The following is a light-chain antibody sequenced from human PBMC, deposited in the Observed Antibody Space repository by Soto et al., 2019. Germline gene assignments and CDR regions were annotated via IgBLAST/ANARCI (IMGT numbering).Light chain of an antibody. CDR2: YDS. CDR1: NIGSKS. Sequence: SYVLTQPPSVSVAPGKTARITCGGNNIGSKSVHWYQQKPGQAPVLVIYYDSDRPSRIPERFSGSNSGNTATLTISRVEAGDEADYYCQVWDSSRGVVFGGGTKLTVL. J-gene: IGLJ2*01. V-gene: IGLV3-21*04. CDR3: QVWDSSRGVV.